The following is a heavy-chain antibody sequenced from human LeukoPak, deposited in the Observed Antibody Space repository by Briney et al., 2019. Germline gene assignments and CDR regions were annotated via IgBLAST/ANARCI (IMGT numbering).Heavy chain of an antibody. Sequence: GGSLRLSCAASGFTFSDYYMSWIRQAPGKGLEWISYISSSGSTMYFADSVKGRFTISRDNAKNSLYLQMNSLRAEDTAVYYCARSVPYYYDSRGYLGDYWGQGTLVTISS. CDR3: ARSVPYYYDSRGYLGDY. D-gene: IGHD3-22*01. CDR2: ISSSGSTM. J-gene: IGHJ4*02. CDR1: GFTFSDYY. V-gene: IGHV3-11*01.